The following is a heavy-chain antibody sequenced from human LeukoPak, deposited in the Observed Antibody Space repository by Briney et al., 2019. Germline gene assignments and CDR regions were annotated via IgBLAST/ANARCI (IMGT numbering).Heavy chain of an antibody. D-gene: IGHD3-10*01. CDR2: ISYDGSNK. CDR3: ARSHYYGSGSYPYNWFDP. Sequence: GGSLRLSCAASGFTFSSYAMHWVRQAPGKGLEWVAVISYDGSNKYYADSVKGRFTISRDNSKNTLYLQMNSLRAEGTAVYYCARSHYYGSGSYPYNWFDPCGQGTLVTVSS. V-gene: IGHV3-30*04. CDR1: GFTFSSYA. J-gene: IGHJ5*02.